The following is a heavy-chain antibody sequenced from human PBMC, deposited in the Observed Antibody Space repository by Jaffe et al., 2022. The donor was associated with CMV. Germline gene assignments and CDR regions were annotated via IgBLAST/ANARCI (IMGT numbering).Heavy chain of an antibody. D-gene: IGHD3-9*01. CDR1: GGTFSSYA. V-gene: IGHV1-69*01. CDR2: IIPIFGTA. J-gene: IGHJ3*02. CDR3: ARESPNYDILTGSTPDAFDI. Sequence: QVQLVQSGAEVKKPGSSVKVSCKASGGTFSSYAISWVRQAPGQGLEWMGGIIPIFGTANYAQKFQGRVTITADESTSTAYMELSSLRSEDTAVYYCARESPNYDILTGSTPDAFDIWGQGTMVTVSS.